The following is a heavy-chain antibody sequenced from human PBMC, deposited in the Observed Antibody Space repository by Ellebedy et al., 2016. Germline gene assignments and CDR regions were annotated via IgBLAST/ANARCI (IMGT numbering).Heavy chain of an antibody. J-gene: IGHJ3*02. CDR2: ISGSGGST. Sequence: GESLKISXAASGFTFSSYAMSWVRQAPGKGLEWVSAISGSGGSTYYADSVKGRFTISRDNSKNSLYLQMNSLRAEDTAVYYCARNGYCSGGSCSHDAFDIWGQGTMVTVSS. CDR3: ARNGYCSGGSCSHDAFDI. CDR1: GFTFSSYA. D-gene: IGHD2-15*01. V-gene: IGHV3-23*01.